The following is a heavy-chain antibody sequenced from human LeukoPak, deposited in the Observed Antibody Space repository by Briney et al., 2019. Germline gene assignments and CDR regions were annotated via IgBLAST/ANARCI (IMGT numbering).Heavy chain of an antibody. CDR3: ARDHGPGVGATSYFDY. CDR2: ISSSSSTI. Sequence: PGRSLRLSCAASGFTFSSYSMNWVRQAPGKGLEWVSYISSSSSTIYYADSVKGRFTISRDNAKNSLYLQMNSLRAEDTAVYYCARDHGPGVGATSYFDYWGQGTLVTVSS. D-gene: IGHD1-26*01. CDR1: GFTFSSYS. V-gene: IGHV3-48*04. J-gene: IGHJ4*02.